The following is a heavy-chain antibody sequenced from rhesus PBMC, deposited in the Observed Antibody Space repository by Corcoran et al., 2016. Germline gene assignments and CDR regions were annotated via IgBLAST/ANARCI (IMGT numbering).Heavy chain of an antibody. D-gene: IGHD4-29*01. V-gene: IGHV3-116*02. Sequence: EVRLVESGGGLVQPGGSLRLSCAASGFTFSDYYMIWVRQAPGKVTEWVGFIRKKANGGTSEYAASGKGRFSISSDDSKSIASLQRNSLKTEDTAVYYCASSLPPLYGNYFDYWCQGALVTVSS. CDR1: GFTFSDYY. J-gene: IGHJ4*01. CDR2: IRKKANGGTS. CDR3: ASSLPPLYGNYFDY.